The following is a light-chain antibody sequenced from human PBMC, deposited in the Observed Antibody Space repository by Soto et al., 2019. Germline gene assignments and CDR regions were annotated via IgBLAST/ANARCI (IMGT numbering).Light chain of an antibody. J-gene: IGLJ1*01. CDR1: SSDIGDYNY. CDR3: SSYAGSNSPFV. V-gene: IGLV2-8*01. Sequence: QSVLTQPPSASGSPGQSVTISCTETSSDIGDYNYVSWYQQHPGKAPKLMIYEVSKRPSGVPDRFSGSKSGSTASLTVSGLQAEDEADYYCSSYAGSNSPFVFGSGTKVTVL. CDR2: EVS.